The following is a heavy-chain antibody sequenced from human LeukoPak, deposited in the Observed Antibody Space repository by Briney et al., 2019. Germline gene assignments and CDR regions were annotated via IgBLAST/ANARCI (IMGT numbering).Heavy chain of an antibody. CDR2: IYYSGST. J-gene: IGHJ2*01. Sequence: SETLSLTCTVSGGSISSSSYYWGWIRQPPGTGLEWIGSIYYSGSTYYNPSLKSRVTISVDTSKNQFSLKLSSVTAADTAVYYCARGVAARSWYFDLWGRGTLVTVSS. D-gene: IGHD6-6*01. V-gene: IGHV4-39*01. CDR1: GGSISSSSYY. CDR3: ARGVAARSWYFDL.